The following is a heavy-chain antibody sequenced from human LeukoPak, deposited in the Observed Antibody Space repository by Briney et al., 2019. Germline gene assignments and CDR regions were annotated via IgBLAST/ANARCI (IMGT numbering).Heavy chain of an antibody. CDR2: IRGKANSYAT. Sequence: GGSLRLSCAASGFTFSGSAMHWVRQASGKGLEWVGRIRGKANSYATAYAASVKGRFTISRDDSKNTAYLQMNSLKTEDTAVYYCTRVSITDTAMVGNSWGQGTLVTVSS. CDR1: GFTFSGSA. V-gene: IGHV3-73*01. CDR3: TRVSITDTAMVGNS. D-gene: IGHD5-18*01. J-gene: IGHJ4*02.